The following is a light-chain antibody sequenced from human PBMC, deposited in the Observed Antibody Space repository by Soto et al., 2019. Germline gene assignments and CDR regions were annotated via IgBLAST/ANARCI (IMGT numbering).Light chain of an antibody. J-gene: IGKJ5*01. CDR1: QGIANY. V-gene: IGKV1-39*01. CDR2: AAS. Sequence: DIQMTQSPSSLSASVGDRVTITCRASQGIANYLNWYQQKPGKAPKLLIYAASTLQRGVPSRFSGSGFGRDFTLTISSLQPEDFATYYCQQNYSPPPITFGQGTRLEIK. CDR3: QQNYSPPPIT.